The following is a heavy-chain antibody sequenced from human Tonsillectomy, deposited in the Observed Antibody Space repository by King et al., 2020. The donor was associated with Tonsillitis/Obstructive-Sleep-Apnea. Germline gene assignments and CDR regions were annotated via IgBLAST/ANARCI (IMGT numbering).Heavy chain of an antibody. CDR3: AGLGSGDWFDP. CDR2: IYYSGGT. Sequence: VQLQESGPGLVKPSETLSLTCTVPGGPISSYYWSWIRQPPGKGLEGIGYIYYSGGTNYNPSLNSRVTISLDTSKNQFSLKLSSVTAADTAVYYCAGLGSGDWFDPWGQGTLVTVSS. CDR1: GGPISSYY. V-gene: IGHV4-59*08. J-gene: IGHJ5*02. D-gene: IGHD3-10*01.